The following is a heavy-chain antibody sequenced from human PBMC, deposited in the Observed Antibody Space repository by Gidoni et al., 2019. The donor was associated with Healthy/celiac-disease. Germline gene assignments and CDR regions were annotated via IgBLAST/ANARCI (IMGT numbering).Heavy chain of an antibody. Sequence: QVQLVQSGAEVKKPGASVKVSCKASGYTFTSYAMHWVRQAPGQRLEWMGWINAGNGNTKYSQKFQGRVTITRDTSASTAYMELSSLRSEDTAVYYCARREVDIVVVPAANFVSPYGMDVWGQGTTVTVSS. V-gene: IGHV1-3*01. CDR2: INAGNGNT. CDR3: ARREVDIVVVPAANFVSPYGMDV. D-gene: IGHD2-2*01. J-gene: IGHJ6*02. CDR1: GYTFTSYA.